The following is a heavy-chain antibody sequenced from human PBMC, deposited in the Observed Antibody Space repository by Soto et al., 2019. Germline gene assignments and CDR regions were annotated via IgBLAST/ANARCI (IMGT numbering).Heavy chain of an antibody. D-gene: IGHD2-2*01. CDR3: ARVGIVLVPAAMPNWFDP. CDR1: GFTFSDYY. V-gene: IGHV3-11*05. Sequence: GGSLRLSCAASGFTFSDYYMSWIRQAPGKGLEWVSYISSSSSYTNYADSVKGRFTISRDNAKNSLYLQMNSLRAEDTAVYYCARVGIVLVPAAMPNWFDPWGQGTLVTVSS. CDR2: ISSSSSYT. J-gene: IGHJ5*02.